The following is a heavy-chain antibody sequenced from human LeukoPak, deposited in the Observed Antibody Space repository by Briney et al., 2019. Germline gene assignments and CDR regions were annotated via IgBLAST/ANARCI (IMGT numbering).Heavy chain of an antibody. V-gene: IGHV3-23*01. J-gene: IGHJ4*02. CDR2: ISESGGST. CDR3: GKGRDSSSWYAFDY. CDR1: GFTFSNYA. D-gene: IGHD6-13*01. Sequence: PSGGSLRLSCAASGFTFSNYAMSWVRQAPGKGLEWVSGISESGGSTYYANSVKGRFTLSRDNSKNTLYLQMNSLRAEDTAVYYCGKGRDSSSWYAFDYWGQGTLVAVSS.